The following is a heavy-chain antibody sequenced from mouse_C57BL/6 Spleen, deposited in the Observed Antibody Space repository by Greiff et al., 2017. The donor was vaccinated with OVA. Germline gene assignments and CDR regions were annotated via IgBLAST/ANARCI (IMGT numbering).Heavy chain of an antibody. Sequence: VMLVESGGGLVKPGGSLKLSCAASGFTFSDYGMHWVRQAPEKGLEWVAYISSGSSTIYYADTVKGRFTISRDNAKNTLFLQMTSLRSEDTAMYYCARDDYYAMDYWGQGTSVTVSS. CDR1: GFTFSDYG. CDR3: ARDDYYAMDY. J-gene: IGHJ4*01. V-gene: IGHV5-17*01. CDR2: ISSGSSTI.